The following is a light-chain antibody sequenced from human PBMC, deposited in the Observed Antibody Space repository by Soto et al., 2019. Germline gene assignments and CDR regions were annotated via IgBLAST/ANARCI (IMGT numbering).Light chain of an antibody. CDR2: DAS. CDR3: QQRRNLPPCT. V-gene: IGKV3-11*01. Sequence: EIVLTQSPATLSLSPGERATLSCRASQSVSSYLAWYQQKPGQAPRLLIYDASNRATGIPARFSGSGSGTDFTLTISSLEPEDFAVYYCQQRRNLPPCTFGQGT. J-gene: IGKJ1*01. CDR1: QSVSSY.